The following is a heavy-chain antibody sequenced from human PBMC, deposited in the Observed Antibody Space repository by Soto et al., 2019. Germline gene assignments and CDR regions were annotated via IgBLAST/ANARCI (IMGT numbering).Heavy chain of an antibody. D-gene: IGHD6-6*01. CDR1: GYTLPDLS. V-gene: IGHV1-24*01. CDR3: ATAEPYTPFQYSRSLEAFDI. J-gene: IGHJ3*02. CDR2: FDPEDGVT. Sequence: GASVKVSCKVFGYTLPDLSIHWVRQTPGKGLEGVGGFDPEDGVTIHYAQRFQGRVTMTEDTSTDTAYMELSRLRSEDTAVYYCATAEPYTPFQYSRSLEAFDIWGQGTMVTVSS.